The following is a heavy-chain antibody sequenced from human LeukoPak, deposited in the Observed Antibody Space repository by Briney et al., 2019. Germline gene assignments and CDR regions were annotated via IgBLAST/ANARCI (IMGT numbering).Heavy chain of an antibody. Sequence: ASVKVSCKASGYTFTSYGISWVRQAPGQGLEWMGWISAYNGNTNYAQKLQGRVTMTTDTSTSTAYMELSSLRSEDTAVYYCARDLGLSGSYSGRFDYWGQGTLVTVSS. CDR3: ARDLGLSGSYSGRFDY. CDR2: ISAYNGNT. D-gene: IGHD1-26*01. J-gene: IGHJ4*02. CDR1: GYTFTSYG. V-gene: IGHV1-18*04.